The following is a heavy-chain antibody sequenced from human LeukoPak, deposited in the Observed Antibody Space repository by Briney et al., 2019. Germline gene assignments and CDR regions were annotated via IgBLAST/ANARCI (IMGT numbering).Heavy chain of an antibody. CDR1: GFTFSSYG. CDR2: VSESGGST. D-gene: IGHD2-2*01. J-gene: IGHJ4*02. Sequence: PGRSLRLSCAASGFTFSSYGMHWVRQAPGKGLEWVSGVSESGGSTSKADSVKGRFTISRDNSKDTLYLQMNSLRAEDTAIYYCVPDSKEIPPAMDYWGQGTLVTVSS. V-gene: IGHV3-23*01. CDR3: VPDSKEIPPAMDY.